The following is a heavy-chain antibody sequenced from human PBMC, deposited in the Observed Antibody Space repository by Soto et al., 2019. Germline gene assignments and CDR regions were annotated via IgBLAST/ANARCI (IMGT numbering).Heavy chain of an antibody. CDR1: GFTFSSYA. CDR3: AKDREPYGDYGGTPFFPFDY. J-gene: IGHJ4*02. D-gene: IGHD4-17*01. Sequence: GGSLRLSCAASGFTFSSYAMSWVRQAPGKGLEWVSAISGSGGSTYYADSVKGRFTISRDNSKNTLYLQMNSLRAEDTAVYYCAKDREPYGDYGGTPFFPFDYWGQGTLVTVSS. V-gene: IGHV3-23*01. CDR2: ISGSGGST.